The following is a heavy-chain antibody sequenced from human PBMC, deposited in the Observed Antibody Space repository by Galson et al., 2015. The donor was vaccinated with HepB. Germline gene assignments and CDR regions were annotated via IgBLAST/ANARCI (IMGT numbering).Heavy chain of an antibody. CDR1: GFTFSRYA. V-gene: IGHV3-23*01. Sequence: SLRLSCAVSGFTFSRYAMSWVRQAPGKGLEWVSAISPDGQHTYYGDSVKGRFTISRDNSRNTLYLQMNSLTADDTAVYYCARQTRDIVVVVVATPFDYWGQGVLVTVSS. CDR3: ARQTRDIVVVVVATPFDY. CDR2: ISPDGQHT. D-gene: IGHD2-15*01. J-gene: IGHJ4*02.